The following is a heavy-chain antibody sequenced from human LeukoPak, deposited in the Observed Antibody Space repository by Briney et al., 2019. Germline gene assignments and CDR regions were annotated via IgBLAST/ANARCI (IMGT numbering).Heavy chain of an antibody. J-gene: IGHJ2*01. V-gene: IGHV4-59*08. CDR1: GGSISSYY. D-gene: IGHD6-25*01. Sequence: SETLSLTCTVSGGSISSYYWSWIRQPPGKGLEWIGYIYYSGSTNYNPSLKSRVTISVDTSRNQFSLKLSSVTAADTAVYYCARQGGGFWYFDLWGRGTLVTVSS. CDR2: IYYSGST. CDR3: ARQGGGFWYFDL.